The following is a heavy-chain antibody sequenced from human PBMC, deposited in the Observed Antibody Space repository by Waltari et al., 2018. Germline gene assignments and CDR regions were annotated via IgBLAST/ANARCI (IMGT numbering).Heavy chain of an antibody. CDR2: IYSAGRT. CDR3: ARPGEGPSSH. Sequence: EVQLVESGGGLIQPGGSLRLSCADSGIIVSSNYMNWVRQAPGKGPQWVSVIYSAGRTYYAYSVKGRFTISRDNTKNTVYLQMNNLKTEDTAVYYCARPGEGPSSHWGQGTLVTVSS. D-gene: IGHD4-17*01. J-gene: IGHJ4*02. CDR1: GIIVSSNY. V-gene: IGHV3-53*01.